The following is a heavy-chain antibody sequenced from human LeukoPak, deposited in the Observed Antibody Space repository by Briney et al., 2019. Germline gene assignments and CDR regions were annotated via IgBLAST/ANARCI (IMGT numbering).Heavy chain of an antibody. Sequence: SETLSLTCDVSGGSIRSYYWGWVRQPAGKGLEWIGRIYITGTTNFNPSLKSRLTMSVDTSKNQFSLKLTSVTAADTAVYFCARQGYTASYYFLDFWSQGTLVTVSS. CDR2: IYITGTT. CDR1: GGSIRSYY. V-gene: IGHV4-4*07. CDR3: ARQGYTASYYFLDF. J-gene: IGHJ4*02. D-gene: IGHD1-26*01.